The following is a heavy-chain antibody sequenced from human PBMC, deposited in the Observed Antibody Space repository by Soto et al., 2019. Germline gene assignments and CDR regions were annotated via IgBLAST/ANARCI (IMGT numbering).Heavy chain of an antibody. D-gene: IGHD3-22*01. CDR3: ARDVDLYYYDSSGYSGNWFDP. V-gene: IGHV4-59*01. CDR2: IYYSGST. Sequence: PSETLSLTCTVSGGSISSYYWSWIRQPPGKGLEWIGYIYYSGSTNYNPSLKSRVTISVDTSKNQFSLKLSSVTAADTAVYYCARDVDLYYYDSSGYSGNWFDPWGQGTLVTVSS. CDR1: GGSISSYY. J-gene: IGHJ5*02.